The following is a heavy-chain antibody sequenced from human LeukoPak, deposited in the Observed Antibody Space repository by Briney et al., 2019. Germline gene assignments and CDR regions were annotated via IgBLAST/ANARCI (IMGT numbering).Heavy chain of an antibody. Sequence: SETLSLTCTVSGDSISSGDYYWSWIRQPAGKGLEWIGRISSSGSTNYNPSLKSRVTISVDTSKNQFSLKLSSVTAADTAVYYYASTFWGAAAGTGHNWFDPWGQGTLVTVSS. CDR1: GDSISSGDYY. J-gene: IGHJ5*02. CDR3: ASTFWGAAAGTGHNWFDP. D-gene: IGHD6-13*01. V-gene: IGHV4-61*02. CDR2: ISSSGST.